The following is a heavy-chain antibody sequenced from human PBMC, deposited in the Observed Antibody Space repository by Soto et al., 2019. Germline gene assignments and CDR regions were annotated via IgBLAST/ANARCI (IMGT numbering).Heavy chain of an antibody. D-gene: IGHD4-17*01. Sequence: ASVKVSCKASGYTFTSYGISWVRQAPGQGLEWMGWISAYNGNTNYAQKLQGRVTMTTDTSTSTAYMELRSLRSDDTAVYYCARNLGSQVDYGGRTAGFDYWGQGTLVTVSS. V-gene: IGHV1-18*01. J-gene: IGHJ4*02. CDR2: ISAYNGNT. CDR3: ARNLGSQVDYGGRTAGFDY. CDR1: GYTFTSYG.